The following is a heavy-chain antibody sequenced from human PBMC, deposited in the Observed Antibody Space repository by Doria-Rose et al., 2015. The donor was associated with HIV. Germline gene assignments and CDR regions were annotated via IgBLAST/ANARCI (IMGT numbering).Heavy chain of an antibody. V-gene: IGHV2-5*08. D-gene: IGHD4-17*01. Sequence: GMGVSWIRQPSGKGREWLAHIDWDYAKRYHPFLKSLLTISKDTSRNQVFLKITLLDTADPTTYSCARDSYGRFAYWGQGTLVTVSS. CDR1: GMG. J-gene: IGHJ4*03. CDR3: ARDSYGRFAY. CDR2: IDWDYAK.